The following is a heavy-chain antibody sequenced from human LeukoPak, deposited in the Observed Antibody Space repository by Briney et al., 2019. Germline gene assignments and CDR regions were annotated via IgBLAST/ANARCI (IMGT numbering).Heavy chain of an antibody. J-gene: IGHJ5*02. D-gene: IGHD6-13*01. V-gene: IGHV3-30*14. CDR1: GFTFSNYA. Sequence: GGSLRLSCAASGFTFSNYAMHWVRQAPGKGLEWVAIISYDGSNKSYADSVKGRFTISGNNAKNTLYLQMNSLRAEDTAVYYCARAAGEDSSSWTNWFDPWGQGTLVTVSS. CDR3: ARAAGEDSSSWTNWFDP. CDR2: ISYDGSNK.